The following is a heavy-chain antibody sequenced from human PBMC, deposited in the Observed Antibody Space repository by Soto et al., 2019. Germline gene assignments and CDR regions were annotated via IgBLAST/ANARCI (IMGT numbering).Heavy chain of an antibody. J-gene: IGHJ6*02. Sequence: GGSLRLSCAASGFTFSSYSMNWVRQAPGKGLEWVSYISSSSSTIYYADSVKGRFTISRDNAKNSLYLQMNSLRDEDTAVYYCARDDSVLDTAMVPYYYYGMDVWGQGTTVTVSS. V-gene: IGHV3-48*02. CDR2: ISSSSSTI. CDR1: GFTFSSYS. D-gene: IGHD5-18*01. CDR3: ARDDSVLDTAMVPYYYYGMDV.